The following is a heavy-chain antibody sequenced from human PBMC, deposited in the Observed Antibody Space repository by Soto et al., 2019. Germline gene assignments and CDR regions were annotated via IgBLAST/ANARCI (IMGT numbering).Heavy chain of an antibody. J-gene: IGHJ4*02. CDR3: ARSVAVPGAHIDY. D-gene: IGHD6-19*01. Sequence: SETLSLTCSVSGGSMSGSYWSWIRQSPGKGLEWLGYVYYTGSTNYSPSLRSRVSISVDTSKNEFSLRLSSVTAADTAVYFCARSVAVPGAHIDYWGQGTQVT. V-gene: IGHV4-59*01. CDR1: GGSMSGSY. CDR2: VYYTGST.